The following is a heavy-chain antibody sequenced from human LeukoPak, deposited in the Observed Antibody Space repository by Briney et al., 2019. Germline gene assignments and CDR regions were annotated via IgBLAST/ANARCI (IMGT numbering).Heavy chain of an antibody. CDR1: GGSISSGGYS. V-gene: IGHV4-30-2*01. CDR2: MYHSGST. D-gene: IGHD3-22*01. CDR3: ARGKGRARGLYYYDSSGYYYFDY. Sequence: PSETLSLTCAVSGGSISSGGYSWSWIRQPPGKGLEWIGYMYHSGSTYYNPSLKSRVTISVDTSKNQFSLKLSSVTAADTAVYYCARGKGRARGLYYYDSSGYYYFDYWGQGTLVTVSS. J-gene: IGHJ4*02.